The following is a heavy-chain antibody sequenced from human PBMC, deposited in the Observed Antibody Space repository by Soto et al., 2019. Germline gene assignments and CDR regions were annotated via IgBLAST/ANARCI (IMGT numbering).Heavy chain of an antibody. V-gene: IGHV1-69*05. CDR3: VRDEVGVAAKSAFDS. J-gene: IGHJ3*02. CDR2: IIPIFGTA. D-gene: IGHD2-15*01. Sequence: SVKVSCKASGGTFSSYAISWVRQAPGQGLEWMGGIIPIFGTANSAQKLQGRVTMTTDTSTSTAYMELRSLRSDDTAVYYCVRDEVGVAAKSAFDSWGEGTMVTV. CDR1: GGTFSSYA.